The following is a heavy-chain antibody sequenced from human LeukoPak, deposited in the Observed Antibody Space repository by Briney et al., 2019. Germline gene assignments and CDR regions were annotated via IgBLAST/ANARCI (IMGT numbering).Heavy chain of an antibody. CDR1: GVSISSSSYY. D-gene: IGHD3-3*01. CDR2: IYYSGST. Sequence: PSETLSLTCTVSGVSISSSSYYWGWIRQPPGKGLEWIGSIYYSGSTYYNPSLKSRVTISVDTSKNQFSLKLSSVTAADTAVYYCASDHGGDFWSGYYYYYGMDVWGQGTTVTVSS. CDR3: ASDHGGDFWSGYYYYYGMDV. J-gene: IGHJ6*02. V-gene: IGHV4-39*01.